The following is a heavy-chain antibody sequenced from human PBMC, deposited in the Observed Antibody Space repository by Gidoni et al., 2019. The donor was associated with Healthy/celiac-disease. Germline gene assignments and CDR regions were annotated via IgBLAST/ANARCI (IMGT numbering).Heavy chain of an antibody. J-gene: IGHJ6*02. D-gene: IGHD6-6*01. CDR1: GGTFSSYA. CDR3: ARDGEYSSSMYGMDV. V-gene: IGHV1-69*01. Sequence: QVQLVQSGAEVKKPGSSVKVSCKAAGGTFSSYAISWVRKAPGQGREWMGGIIPIFGTANYAQKFQGRVTITADESTSTAYMELSSLRSEDTAVYYCARDGEYSSSMYGMDVWGQGTTVTVSS. CDR2: IIPIFGTA.